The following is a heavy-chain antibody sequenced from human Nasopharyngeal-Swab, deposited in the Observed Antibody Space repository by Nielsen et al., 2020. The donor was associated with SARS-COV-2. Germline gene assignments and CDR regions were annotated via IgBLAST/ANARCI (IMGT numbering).Heavy chain of an antibody. CDR2: INPTTGGT. Sequence: ASVKVSCKASTSTFNAYYIHWVRQAPGQGLEWMGRINPTTGGTLYTQTFEGRVTMTTDTSTSTTYMELRGPTSDDTAVYYCTRALSGVYDFWGQGALVTVSS. D-gene: IGHD2-15*01. CDR3: TRALSGVYDF. V-gene: IGHV1-2*06. CDR1: TSTFNAYY. J-gene: IGHJ4*02.